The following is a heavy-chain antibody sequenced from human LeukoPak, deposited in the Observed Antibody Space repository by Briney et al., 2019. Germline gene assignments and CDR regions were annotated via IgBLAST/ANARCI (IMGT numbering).Heavy chain of an antibody. CDR1: GYTFTSYD. CDR2: ISAYNGNT. D-gene: IGHD6-6*01. J-gene: IGHJ4*02. CDR3: ARDRPVRVGSSQGLN. V-gene: IGHV1-18*01. Sequence: GASVKVSCKASGYTFTSYDINWVRQAPGQGLEWMGWISAYNGNTNYAQKLQGRVTMTTDTSTSTAYMELRSLRSDDTAVYYCARDRPVRVGSSQGLNWGQGTLVTVSS.